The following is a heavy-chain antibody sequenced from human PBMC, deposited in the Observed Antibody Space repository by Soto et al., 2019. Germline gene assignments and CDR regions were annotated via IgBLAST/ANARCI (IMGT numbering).Heavy chain of an antibody. J-gene: IGHJ4*02. Sequence: GASVKVSCKASKYTFTNYAIHWVRQAPGQRLEWMGWINAGNGDTKYSENFQGRVTITRDTSASTVYLDLSSLSSEDTAFYYCARTGHSGSYDYWGQGTLVTVSS. V-gene: IGHV1-3*01. D-gene: IGHD3-22*01. CDR1: KYTFTNYA. CDR3: ARTGHSGSYDY. CDR2: INAGNGDT.